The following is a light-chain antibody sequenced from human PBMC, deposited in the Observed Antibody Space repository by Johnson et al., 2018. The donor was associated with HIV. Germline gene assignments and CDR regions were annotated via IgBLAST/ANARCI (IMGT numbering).Light chain of an antibody. J-gene: IGLJ1*01. CDR1: SSNIWNNY. CDR2: EKN. Sequence: LTQPPSVSAAPGQKVTISCSGSSSNIWNNYVSWYQQLPGTAPKLLIYEKNKRPSGIPDRFSASKSGTSATLDITGLQTGDDADYYCGTWDSSLGAHYVFGSGTEVTVL. V-gene: IGLV1-51*02. CDR3: GTWDSSLGAHYV.